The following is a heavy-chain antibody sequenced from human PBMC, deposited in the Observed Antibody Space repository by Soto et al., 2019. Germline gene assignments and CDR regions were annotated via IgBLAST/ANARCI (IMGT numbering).Heavy chain of an antibody. J-gene: IGHJ3*02. V-gene: IGHV1-18*01. CDR1: GYTFTSYG. CDR2: ISAYNGNT. Sequence: QVQLVQSGAEVKKPGASVKVSCKASGYTFTSYGISWVRQAPGQGLEWMGWISAYNGNTNYAQKLQGRGTMTPDTATSTAYMELRSLISDDTAVYYCARGLGASYAFDIWGQGTMVTVSS. D-gene: IGHD3-16*01. CDR3: ARGLGASYAFDI.